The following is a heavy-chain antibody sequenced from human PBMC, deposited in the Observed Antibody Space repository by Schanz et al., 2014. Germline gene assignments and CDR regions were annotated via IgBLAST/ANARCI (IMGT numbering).Heavy chain of an antibody. J-gene: IGHJ5*02. CDR2: IIPVLNIA. V-gene: IGHV1-69*09. CDR1: GYTFVSYS. CDR3: ARGPLGTSP. D-gene: IGHD5-12*01. Sequence: QVQLVQSGAEVKKPGASVKVSCKASGYTFVSYSMHWVRQAPGQGLEWMGKIIPVLNIATYAQRFQGRVAITADTATNTAYRELSSLTSEDTAVYYCARGPLGTSPWGQGTLVTVSS.